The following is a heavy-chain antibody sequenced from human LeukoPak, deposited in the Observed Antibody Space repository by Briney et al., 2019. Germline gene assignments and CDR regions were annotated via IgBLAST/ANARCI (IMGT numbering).Heavy chain of an antibody. CDR2: INWNGGST. CDR1: GFTFSNYE. V-gene: IGHV3-20*04. Sequence: GGSLRLSCAASGFTFSNYEMNWVRQAPGKGLEWVPGINWNGGSTGYADSVKGRFTISRDNAKNSLYLQMNSLRAEDTALYYCARAPGDSSGYYDYWGQGTLVTVSS. CDR3: ARAPGDSSGYYDY. D-gene: IGHD3-22*01. J-gene: IGHJ4*02.